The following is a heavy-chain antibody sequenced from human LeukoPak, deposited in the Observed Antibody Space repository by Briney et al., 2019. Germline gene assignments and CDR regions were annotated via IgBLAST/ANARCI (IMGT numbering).Heavy chain of an antibody. V-gene: IGHV4-34*01. J-gene: IGHJ6*02. CDR3: AGYYSSIYGMDV. CDR2: INHSGST. Sequence: PSETLSLTCAVNGGSFSGYFWSWIRQPPGKGLEWIGGINHSGSTYYNASLKSRITISVDTSKRQFSLRMNSVTAADTAVYFCAGYYSSIYGMDVWGQGTSVTVSS. D-gene: IGHD3-3*01. CDR1: GGSFSGYF.